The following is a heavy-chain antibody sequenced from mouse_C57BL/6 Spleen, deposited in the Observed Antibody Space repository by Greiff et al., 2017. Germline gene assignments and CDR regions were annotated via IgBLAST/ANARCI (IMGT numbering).Heavy chain of an antibody. CDR1: GFSLTSYA. CDR2: IWTGGGT. D-gene: IGHD1-1*01. V-gene: IGHV2-9-1*01. CDR3: DRRGDGSSQGLAY. J-gene: IGHJ3*01. Sequence: VQLQQSGPGLVAPSQSLSITCTVSGFSLTSYAISWVRQPPGKGLEWLGVIWTGGGTNYNSALKSRLSISKDNSKSPVFLKMNSRQTDDTARYDCDRRGDGSSQGLAYWGQGTLVTVSA.